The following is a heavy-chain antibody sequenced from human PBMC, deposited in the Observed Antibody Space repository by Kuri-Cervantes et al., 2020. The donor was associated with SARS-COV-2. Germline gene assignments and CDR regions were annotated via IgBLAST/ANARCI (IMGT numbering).Heavy chain of an antibody. CDR3: AKEYYYDSSGSLGY. J-gene: IGHJ4*02. V-gene: IGHV3-30*18. CDR2: ISYDGSNK. CDR1: GFTFSSYG. D-gene: IGHD3-22*01. Sequence: GESLKISCAASGFTFSSYGMHWVRQAPGKGLEWVAVISYDGSNKYYADSVKGRFTIPRDNSKNTLYLQMNSLRAEDTAVYYCAKEYYYDSSGSLGYWGQGTLVTVSS.